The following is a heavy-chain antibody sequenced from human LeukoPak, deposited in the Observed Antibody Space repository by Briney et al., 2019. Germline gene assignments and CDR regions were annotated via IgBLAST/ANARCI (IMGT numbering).Heavy chain of an antibody. J-gene: IGHJ4*02. CDR2: ISSSSSYI. D-gene: IGHD3-10*01. Sequence: GGSLRLSCAASGFTFSGYSMNWVRQAPGKGLEWVSSISSSSSYIYYADSVKGRFTISRDNAKNSLYLQMNSLRAEDTAVYYCARDYGSGSYYNPPRYWGQGTLVTVSS. CDR3: ARDYGSGSYYNPPRY. V-gene: IGHV3-21*01. CDR1: GFTFSGYS.